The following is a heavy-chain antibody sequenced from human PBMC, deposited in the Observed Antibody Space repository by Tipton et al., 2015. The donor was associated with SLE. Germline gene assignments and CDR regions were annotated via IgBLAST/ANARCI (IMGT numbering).Heavy chain of an antibody. V-gene: IGHV4-34*01. D-gene: IGHD2-2*01. CDR2: IDHSGST. CDR1: GGSFSGLY. J-gene: IGHJ4*02. CDR3: ARGPTGSSAREDT. Sequence: TLSLTCAVYGGSFSGLYWNWIRQPPGKGLEWIGEIDHSGSTNYNPSLKSRVTISLDTSKNQFSLKLSSVTAADTAVYYCARGPTGSSAREDTWGQGTLVTVSS.